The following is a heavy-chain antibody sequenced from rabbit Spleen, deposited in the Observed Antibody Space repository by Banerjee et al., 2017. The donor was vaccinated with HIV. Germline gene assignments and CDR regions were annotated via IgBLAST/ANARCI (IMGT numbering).Heavy chain of an antibody. J-gene: IGHJ6*01. CDR3: ARDAGTSFSTYGMDL. CDR1: GFDLSSYYY. V-gene: IGHV1S45*01. Sequence: QEQLEESGGGLVKPEGSLTLTCKASGFDLSSYYYICWVRQAPGKGLEWVACAYAGSSGSTYSATWAKGRFTISKTSSTTVTLQMTSLTAADTATYFCARDAGTSFSTYGMDLWGPGTLVTVS. CDR2: AYAGSSGST. D-gene: IGHD8-1*01.